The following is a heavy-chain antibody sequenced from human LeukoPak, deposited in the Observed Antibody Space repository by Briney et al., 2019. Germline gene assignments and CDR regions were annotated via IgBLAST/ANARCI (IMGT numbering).Heavy chain of an antibody. Sequence: PGGSLRLSCEASGFTFSIYWMTWVRQAPGKGLEWVAFIRYDGSNKYHADSVKGRFTISRDNSKNTLYLQMNSLRAEDTAVYYCAKDGAETTGHYYYYYYMDVWGKGTTVTVSS. CDR1: GFTFSIYW. V-gene: IGHV3-30*02. CDR2: IRYDGSNK. D-gene: IGHD4-17*01. J-gene: IGHJ6*03. CDR3: AKDGAETTGHYYYYYYMDV.